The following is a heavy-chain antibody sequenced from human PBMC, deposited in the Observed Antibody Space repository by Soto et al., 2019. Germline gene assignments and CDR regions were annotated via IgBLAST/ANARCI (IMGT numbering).Heavy chain of an antibody. J-gene: IGHJ6*03. V-gene: IGHV3-9*01. Sequence: GGSLRLSCAASGFTFDDYAMHWVRQAPGKGLEWVSGISWNSGSIGYADSVKGRFTISRDNAENSLYLQMNSLRAEDTALYYCAKARSYYYYMDVWGKGTTVTVSS. CDR2: ISWNSGSI. CDR1: GFTFDDYA. CDR3: AKARSYYYYMDV.